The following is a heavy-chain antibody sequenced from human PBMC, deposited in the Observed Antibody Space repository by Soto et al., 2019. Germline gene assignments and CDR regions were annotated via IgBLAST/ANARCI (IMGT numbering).Heavy chain of an antibody. Sequence: GGSLRLSCEVSGFSVSSNFVTWVRQAPGRGLEWVSVIYGGGATDHADSVKGRFTVSRDNSNNTVYLHMKSLRAEDTAVYYCARVYYSSGWAAEYFQDWGQGTRVTVSS. CDR2: IYGGGAT. D-gene: IGHD6-19*01. CDR1: GFSVSSNF. CDR3: ARVYYSSGWAAEYFQD. V-gene: IGHV3-66*01. J-gene: IGHJ1*01.